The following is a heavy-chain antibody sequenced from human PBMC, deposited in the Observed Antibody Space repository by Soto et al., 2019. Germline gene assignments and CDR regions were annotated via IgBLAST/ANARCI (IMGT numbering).Heavy chain of an antibody. J-gene: IGHJ4*02. CDR3: AKELRPNDY. V-gene: IGHV3-23*01. Sequence: EVQLLESGGGLVQPGGSLRLSCTASGFSFSVSAMSWVRQAPGKGLEWVSALSLSGDNTYYADSVKGRFTISRDTSKNTLYLQMNSQRAEDTAVYYCAKELRPNDYWGQGTLVIVSS. CDR2: LSLSGDNT. CDR1: GFSFSVSA.